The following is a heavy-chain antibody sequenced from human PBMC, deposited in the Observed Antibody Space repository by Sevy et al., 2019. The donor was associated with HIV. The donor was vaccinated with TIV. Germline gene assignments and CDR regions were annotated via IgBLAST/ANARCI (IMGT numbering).Heavy chain of an antibody. CDR1: GFSFSSYG. J-gene: IGHJ4*02. V-gene: IGHV3-30*02. CDR2: IQYDGSNK. Sequence: GGFLRLSCAASGFSFSSYGMHWVRQAPGKGLEWVSYIQYDGSNKDYGDSVKGRFTISRDNSKITLYLQMNSLRVEDTAVFYSVKEGGGEGGDHWGQGTLVTVSS. D-gene: IGHD2-21*01. CDR3: VKEGGGEGGDH.